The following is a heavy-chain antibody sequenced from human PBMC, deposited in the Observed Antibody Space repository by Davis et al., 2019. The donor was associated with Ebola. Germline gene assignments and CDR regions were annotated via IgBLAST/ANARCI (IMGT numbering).Heavy chain of an antibody. CDR3: ARDGQWLVRYFDY. V-gene: IGHV3-33*08. Sequence: PGGSLRLSCAASGFTFTNYAMSWVRQAPGKGLEWVAVIWYDGSNKYYADSVKGRFTISRDNAKNSLYLQMNSLRAEDTAVYYCARDGQWLVRYFDYWGQGTLVTVSS. CDR2: IWYDGSNK. CDR1: GFTFTNYA. J-gene: IGHJ4*02. D-gene: IGHD6-19*01.